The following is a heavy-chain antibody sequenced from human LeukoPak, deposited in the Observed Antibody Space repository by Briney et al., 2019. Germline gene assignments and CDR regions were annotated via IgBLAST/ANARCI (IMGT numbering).Heavy chain of an antibody. CDR3: ARDRTYVMDV. J-gene: IGHJ6*02. V-gene: IGHV3-74*01. CDR1: GFTFDIYW. Sequence: PGGSLRPSCAASGFTFDIYWMHWVRQAPGKGLMWVSRINSDGSSTTYADSVQGRFTISRDNTKNTVYLQLNSLRAEDTAVYYCARDRTYVMDVWGQGTTVTVSS. CDR2: INSDGSST. D-gene: IGHD2-21*01.